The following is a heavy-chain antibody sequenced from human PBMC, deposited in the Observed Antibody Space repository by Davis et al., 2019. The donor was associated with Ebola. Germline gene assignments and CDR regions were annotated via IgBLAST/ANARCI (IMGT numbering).Heavy chain of an antibody. Sequence: GESLKISCAASGFTFSRNWMSWLRQAPGKGLEWVAVISDNGSNKYYADSVKGRFTISRDNSKNTLYLEMNSLRDDDTAVNYCASCIAAAGTMWFDPWGQGTLVTVSS. J-gene: IGHJ5*02. CDR1: GFTFSRNW. V-gene: IGHV3-30*03. CDR3: ASCIAAAGTMWFDP. D-gene: IGHD6-13*01. CDR2: ISDNGSNK.